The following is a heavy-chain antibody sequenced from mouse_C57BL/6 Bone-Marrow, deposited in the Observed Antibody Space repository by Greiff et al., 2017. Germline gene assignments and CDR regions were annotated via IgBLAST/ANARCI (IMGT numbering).Heavy chain of an antibody. J-gene: IGHJ4*01. CDR3: ARKTPPAYAMDY. Sequence: VMLVESGPGLVQPSQSLSITCTVSGFSLTSYGVHWVRQSPGKGLEWLGVIWSGGSTDYNAAFISRLSISKDNSKSQVFFKMNSLQADDTAIYYCARKTPPAYAMDYWGQGTSVTVSS. V-gene: IGHV2-2*01. CDR2: IWSGGST. CDR1: GFSLTSYG.